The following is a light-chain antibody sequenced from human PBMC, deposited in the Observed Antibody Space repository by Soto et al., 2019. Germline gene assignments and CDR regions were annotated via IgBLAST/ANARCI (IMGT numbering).Light chain of an antibody. Sequence: QSALTQPASVSGSPGQSITISCTGTSSDVGSYNLDSWYQQHPGKAPKLMIYEGSKRPSGVSNRFSGSKSGNTASLTISGLKAEDEADYYCCSYAGSVVFGGGTKLTV. J-gene: IGLJ2*01. CDR2: EGS. CDR3: CSYAGSVV. V-gene: IGLV2-23*01. CDR1: SSDVGSYNL.